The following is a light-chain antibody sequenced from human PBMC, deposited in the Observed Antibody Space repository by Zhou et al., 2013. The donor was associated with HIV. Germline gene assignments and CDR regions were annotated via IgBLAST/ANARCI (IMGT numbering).Light chain of an antibody. CDR3: QQSYSTPWT. V-gene: IGKV1-39*01. CDR1: QTISDW. J-gene: IGKJ1*01. CDR2: AAS. Sequence: DIQMTQSPSTLSASVGDRVTITCRASQTISDWLAWYQQKPGKAPNLLIYAASSLQSGVPSRFSGSGSGTDFTLTISSLQPEDFATYYCQQSYSTPWTFDQGTKVEIK.